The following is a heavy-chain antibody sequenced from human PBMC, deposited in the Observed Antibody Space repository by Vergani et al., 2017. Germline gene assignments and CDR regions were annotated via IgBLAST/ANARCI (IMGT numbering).Heavy chain of an antibody. V-gene: IGHV4-30-4*08. CDR1: GGSISSGDYY. J-gene: IGHJ4*02. Sequence: QLQLQESGPGLVKPSETLSLTCNVSGGSISSGDYYWSWIRQPPGKGLEWIGYIYYSGSTYYNPSLKSRVTISVDTSKNQFSLKLSSVTAADTAVYYCARVLVGATYFDYWGQGTLVTVSS. D-gene: IGHD1-26*01. CDR3: ARVLVGATYFDY. CDR2: IYYSGST.